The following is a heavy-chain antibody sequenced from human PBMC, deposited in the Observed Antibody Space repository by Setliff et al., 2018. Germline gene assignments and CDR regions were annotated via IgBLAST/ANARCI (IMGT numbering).Heavy chain of an antibody. CDR2: ISAYTGKT. D-gene: IGHD3-3*01. V-gene: IGHV1-18*01. Sequence: ASVKVSCKDSDYKFLSYGMSWVRQAPGQGFEWMGWISAYTGKTDYAQNFQGRITMNTDTSTSTAYMEVRSLRSDDTAIYYCARAPRLEWILPTFDYWGQGTPVTVSS. CDR1: DYKFLSYG. J-gene: IGHJ4*02. CDR3: ARAPRLEWILPTFDY.